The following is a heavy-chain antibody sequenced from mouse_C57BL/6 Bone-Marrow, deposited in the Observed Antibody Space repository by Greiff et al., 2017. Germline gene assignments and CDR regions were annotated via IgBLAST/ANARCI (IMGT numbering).Heavy chain of an antibody. J-gene: IGHJ1*03. CDR2: IDPNSGGT. D-gene: IGHD1-1*01. CDR1: GYTFTSYW. CDR3: ARYTITAIVGHWYFDV. Sequence: VQLQQPGAELVKPGASVKLSCKASGYTFTSYWMHWVKQRPGRGLEWIGRIDPNSGGTKYNEKFKSKATLTVDKPSSTAYMQISSLTSVDSAVYYCARYTITAIVGHWYFDVWGTGTTVTVSS. V-gene: IGHV1-72*01.